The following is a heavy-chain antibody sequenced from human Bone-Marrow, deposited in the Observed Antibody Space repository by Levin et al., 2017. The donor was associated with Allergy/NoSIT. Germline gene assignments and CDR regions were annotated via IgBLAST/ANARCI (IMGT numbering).Heavy chain of an antibody. CDR3: TRRPMGTAFDV. CDR1: GFDFHTYG. Sequence: GESLKISCLASGFDFHTYGMHWVRQSPEKGLEWVARINRDGSISEYAASVKGRFTISRDNVKNTVYLQMNSLRVEDTAEYHCTRRPMGTAFDVWGQGTTVTVSS. V-gene: IGHV3-74*03. D-gene: IGHD1-1*01. J-gene: IGHJ3*01. CDR2: INRDGSIS.